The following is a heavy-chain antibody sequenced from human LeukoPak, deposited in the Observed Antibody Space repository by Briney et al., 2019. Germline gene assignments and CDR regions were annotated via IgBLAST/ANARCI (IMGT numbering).Heavy chain of an antibody. V-gene: IGHV4-34*01. Sequence: SSETLSLTCAVYGGSFSGYYWSWIRQPPGKGLEWIGEINHSGSTNYNPSLKSRVTISVDTSKNQFSLKLSSVTAADTAVYYCARGEYVWGSYRPQYYFDYWGQGTLVTVSS. J-gene: IGHJ4*02. CDR1: GGSFSGYY. CDR3: ARGEYVWGSYRPQYYFDY. D-gene: IGHD3-16*02. CDR2: INHSGST.